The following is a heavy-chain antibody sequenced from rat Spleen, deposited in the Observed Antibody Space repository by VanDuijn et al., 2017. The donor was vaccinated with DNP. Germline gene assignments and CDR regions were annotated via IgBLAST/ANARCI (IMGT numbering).Heavy chain of an antibody. CDR2: INKDSSNK. CDR1: GFNFNDYW. V-gene: IGHV4-2*01. Sequence: EVKLVESGGGLVQPGRSLKLSCVASGFNFNDYWMGWVRQAPGKGLEWIGQINKDSSNKNYIPSWKVKITISRDNAQNTLYLQMSKLGSEDTAIYYCAKGPNYGGWSDYFDYWGQGVMVTVSS. D-gene: IGHD1-11*01. CDR3: AKGPNYGGWSDYFDY. J-gene: IGHJ2*01.